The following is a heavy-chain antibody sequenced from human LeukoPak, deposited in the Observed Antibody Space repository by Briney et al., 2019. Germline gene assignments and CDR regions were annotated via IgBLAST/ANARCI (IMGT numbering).Heavy chain of an antibody. CDR1: GGSISNYY. CDR2: IYHSGST. Sequence: PSETLSLTCTVSGGSISNYYWYWIRQPPGKGLECIGYIYHSGSTNYNPSLKRRVTISVDTSKNQFSLKLRSVTAADTAVYYCAREVGLGMYNWFDPWGQGTLVTVSS. CDR3: AREVGLGMYNWFDP. V-gene: IGHV4-59*01. J-gene: IGHJ5*02. D-gene: IGHD3-16*01.